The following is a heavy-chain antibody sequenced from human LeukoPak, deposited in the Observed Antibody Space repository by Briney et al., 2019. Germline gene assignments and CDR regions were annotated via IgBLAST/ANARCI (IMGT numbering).Heavy chain of an antibody. CDR2: INHSGST. J-gene: IGHJ4*02. CDR3: ARGYGYSGYDWVY. Sequence: PSETLSLTCAVYGGSFSGYYWSWIRQPPGKGLEWIGEINHSGSTNYNPSLKSRVTISVDTSKNQFSLKLSSVTAADTAVYYCARGYGYSGYDWVYWGQGTLVTVSS. D-gene: IGHD5-12*01. CDR1: GGSFSGYY. V-gene: IGHV4-34*01.